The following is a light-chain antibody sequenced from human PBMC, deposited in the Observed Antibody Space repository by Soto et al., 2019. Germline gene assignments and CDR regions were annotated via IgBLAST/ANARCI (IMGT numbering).Light chain of an antibody. CDR2: KAS. V-gene: IGKV1-5*03. CDR1: QSISVW. J-gene: IGKJ1*01. Sequence: DIQMTQSPSTLSASLGDRVTITCRASQSISVWLAWYQQKAGKAPNLLIYKASRLESGVPSRLSGSGSETEFSLTIKSLEPDDFSTYYCQQYSTFWTFGQGTKVDIK. CDR3: QQYSTFWT.